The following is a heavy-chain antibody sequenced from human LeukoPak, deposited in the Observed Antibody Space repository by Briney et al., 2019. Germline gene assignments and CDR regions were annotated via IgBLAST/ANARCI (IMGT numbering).Heavy chain of an antibody. J-gene: IGHJ4*02. V-gene: IGHV1-46*01. CDR3: ARDGDIVLMVYATPGYYFDY. CDR1: GYTFTSYY. D-gene: IGHD2-8*01. CDR2: INPSGGST. Sequence: ASVKVPCKASGYTFTSYYMHWVRQAPGQGLEWMGIINPSGGSTSYAQKFQGRVTMTRDTSTSTVYMELSSLRSEDTAVYYCARDGDIVLMVYATPGYYFDYWGQRTLVTVSS.